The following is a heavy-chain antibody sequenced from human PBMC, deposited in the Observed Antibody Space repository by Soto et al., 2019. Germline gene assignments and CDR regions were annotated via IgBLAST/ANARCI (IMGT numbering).Heavy chain of an antibody. Sequence: GASVKVSCKTSGYTFNTYGINWVRQAPGQGLELMGWISAYDGKTTYAEKFQGRVTLTTDTSTSTAYMELRSLRSDDTAIYYCARDPHEFWTSYWFDPWGQGTPVTGS. CDR2: ISAYDGKT. CDR1: GYTFNTYG. V-gene: IGHV1-18*01. CDR3: ARDPHEFWTSYWFDP. D-gene: IGHD3-3*01. J-gene: IGHJ5*02.